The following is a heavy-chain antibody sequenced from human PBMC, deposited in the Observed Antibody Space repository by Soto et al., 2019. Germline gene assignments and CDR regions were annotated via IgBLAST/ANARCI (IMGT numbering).Heavy chain of an antibody. J-gene: IGHJ6*02. CDR3: AKDGDPWLTYYHYGMDV. V-gene: IGHV3-30*18. CDR2: ISYDGDSK. Sequence: GGSLRLSCSASGFTFSSYGMHWVRQAPGKGLEWVAVISYDGDSKYYADSVKGRFTISKDKSKNTLYLQMNSLRTEDTAVYYCAKDGDPWLTYYHYGMDVWGQGTTVTVSS. D-gene: IGHD6-19*01. CDR1: GFTFSSYG.